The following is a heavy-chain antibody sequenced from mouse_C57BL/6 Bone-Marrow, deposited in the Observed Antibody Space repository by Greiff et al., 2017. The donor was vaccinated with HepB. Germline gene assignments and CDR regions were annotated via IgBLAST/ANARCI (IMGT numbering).Heavy chain of an antibody. CDR2: INPSSGYT. CDR3: ASRSGWLLRFCYFDY. CDR1: GYTFTSYW. Sequence: QVQLQQSGAELAKPGASVKLSCKASGYTFTSYWMHWVKQRPGQGLEWIGYINPSSGYTKYNQKFKDKATLTADKSSSTAYMKLSSLTYEDSAVYYCASRSGWLLRFCYFDYWGQGTTLTVSS. D-gene: IGHD2-3*01. J-gene: IGHJ2*01. V-gene: IGHV1-7*01.